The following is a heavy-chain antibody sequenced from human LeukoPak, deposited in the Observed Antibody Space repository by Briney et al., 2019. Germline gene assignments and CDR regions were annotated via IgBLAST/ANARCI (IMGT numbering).Heavy chain of an antibody. CDR3: ARGLYSSYDAFDI. J-gene: IGHJ3*02. CDR1: GHTFTSYD. V-gene: IGHV1-8*03. CDR2: MNPNSGNT. Sequence: ASVKVSCKASGHTFTSYDINWVRQATGQGLEWMGWMNPNSGNTGYAQKFQGRVTITRNTSISTAYMELSSLRSEDTAVYYCARGLYSSYDAFDIWGQGTMVTVSS. D-gene: IGHD6-6*01.